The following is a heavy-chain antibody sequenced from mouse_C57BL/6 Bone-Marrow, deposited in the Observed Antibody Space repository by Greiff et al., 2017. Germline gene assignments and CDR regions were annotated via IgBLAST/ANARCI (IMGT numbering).Heavy chain of an antibody. CDR3: ARTGLLWPGYWYFDV. Sequence: QVQLQQSGPELVKPGASVQISCKASGYTFTDYYLNWVKQRPGQGLEWIGWIFPGSGSTYYNEKIKGKATLTVDKSSSTAYMLLSSLTSEDSAVYFCARTGLLWPGYWYFDVWGTGTTVTVSS. V-gene: IGHV1-75*01. CDR2: IFPGSGST. CDR1: GYTFTDYY. D-gene: IGHD2-1*01. J-gene: IGHJ1*03.